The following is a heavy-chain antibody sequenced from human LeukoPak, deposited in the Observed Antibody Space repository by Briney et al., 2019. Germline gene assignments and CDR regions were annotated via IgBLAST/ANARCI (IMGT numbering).Heavy chain of an antibody. D-gene: IGHD1-26*01. CDR2: INPSGGSA. V-gene: IGHV1-46*01. CDR3: ARGAGTTTLDQNIPYFDY. J-gene: IGHJ4*02. Sequence: GASVKVSCKASGYTFTTYFMHWVRQAPGQGLEWVGIINPSGGSATYAQNFQGRVTMTRDMSASTVYMELSSLRSEDTAVYYCARGAGTTTLDQNIPYFDYWGQGTLVTVSS. CDR1: GYTFTTYF.